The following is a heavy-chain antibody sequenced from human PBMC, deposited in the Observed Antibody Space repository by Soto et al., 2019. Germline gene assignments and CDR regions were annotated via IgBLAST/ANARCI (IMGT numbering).Heavy chain of an antibody. CDR3: ARAGYCSGGTCFHGNCDY. V-gene: IGHV1-46*01. CDR1: GYTFTTYY. CDR2: INPNGGST. Sequence: QVQLVQSGAEVKRPGASVKVSCKASGYTFTTYYMHWVRQAPGQGLEWLGIINPNGGSTTYAQKFQGRGTMTRDTSTSTVYLELSSLRSEDTAGHYCARAGYCSGGTCFHGNCDYWGQGTLVTVSA. J-gene: IGHJ4*02. D-gene: IGHD2-15*01.